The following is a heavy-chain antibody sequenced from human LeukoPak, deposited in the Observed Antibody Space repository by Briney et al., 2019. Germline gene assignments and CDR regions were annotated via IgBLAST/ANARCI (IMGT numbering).Heavy chain of an antibody. D-gene: IGHD4-17*01. Sequence: PGGSLRLSCAVSDLAVTDKYMSWVRQAPGKGLEWVSLIFPNGNRHYADFVQGRFSISRDNVRNTLFLDMNTLRTEDTAVYFCARANPVYGDFDYWGQGTLVTVSS. CDR2: IFPNGNR. V-gene: IGHV3-53*01. CDR3: ARANPVYGDFDY. CDR1: DLAVTDKY. J-gene: IGHJ4*02.